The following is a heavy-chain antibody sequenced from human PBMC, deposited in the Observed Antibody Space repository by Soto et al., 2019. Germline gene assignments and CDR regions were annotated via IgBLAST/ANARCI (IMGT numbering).Heavy chain of an antibody. V-gene: IGHV3-66*01. Sequence: GGSLRLSCAASGFTVSSDDMSWFRQAPGKGLEWVSVIYSGGSTYYADSVKGRFIISRDNYKNTLYLQMNSLRAEDTAVYYCARSQWNYLDYWGQGTLVTVSS. CDR2: IYSGGST. J-gene: IGHJ4*02. CDR3: ARSQWNYLDY. CDR1: GFTVSSDD. D-gene: IGHD6-19*01.